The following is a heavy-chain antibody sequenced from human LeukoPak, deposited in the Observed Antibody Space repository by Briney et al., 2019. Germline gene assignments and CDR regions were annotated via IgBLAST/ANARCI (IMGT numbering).Heavy chain of an antibody. V-gene: IGHV3-30*02. CDR2: IRYDGSKK. D-gene: IGHD6-13*01. CDR3: AKEGWVAAAFDY. Sequence: PGGSLRLSCAASGFIFSSYGMHWVRQAPGKGLEWVAFIRYDGSKKYYADSVKGRFTISRDNSKNTLYLQMNSLRAEDTAVYYCAKEGWVAAAFDYWGQGTLVTVSS. J-gene: IGHJ4*02. CDR1: GFIFSSYG.